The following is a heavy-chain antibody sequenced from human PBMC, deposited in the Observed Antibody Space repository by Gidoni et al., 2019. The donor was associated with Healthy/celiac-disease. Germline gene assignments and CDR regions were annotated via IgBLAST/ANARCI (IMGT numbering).Heavy chain of an antibody. CDR3: AREKYSSGWYGGTDY. CDR1: GYTFTSHG. J-gene: IGHJ4*02. V-gene: IGHV1-18*01. CDR2: SSAYNGNT. D-gene: IGHD6-19*01. Sequence: HVQLVQSGAEVKKPGASVKVSCKASGYTFTSHGISWVRQAPGQGLEWMAWSSAYNGNTNYAQKLQGRVTMTTDTSTSTAYMELRSLRSDDTAVYYCAREKYSSGWYGGTDYWGQGTLVTVSS.